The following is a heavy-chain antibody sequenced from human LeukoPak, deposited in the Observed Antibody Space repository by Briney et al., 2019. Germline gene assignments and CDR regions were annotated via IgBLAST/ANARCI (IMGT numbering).Heavy chain of an antibody. V-gene: IGHV4-59*01. CDR3: AIWSGYYPVDAFDI. D-gene: IGHD3-3*01. CDR2: IYYSGST. CDR1: GGSISSYY. J-gene: IGHJ3*02. Sequence: SETLSLTCTVSGGSISSYYWSWIRQPPGKGLEWIGYIYYSGSTNYNPSLKSRVTISVDTSKNQFSLKLSSVTAADTAVYYCAIWSGYYPVDAFDIWGQGTMVTVSS.